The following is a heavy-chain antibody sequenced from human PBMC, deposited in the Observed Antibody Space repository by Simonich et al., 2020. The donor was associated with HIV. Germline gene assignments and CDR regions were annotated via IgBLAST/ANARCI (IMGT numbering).Heavy chain of an antibody. CDR1: GGSFNGYY. Sequence: QVQLQQWGAGLLKSSETLSLTCAVYGGSFNGYYWTWIRQPPGKGLEWIGEINHSGSTDYNPSLKSRVTISVDTSKNQFSLKLSSVTAADTAVFYCARRSGYDLDYWGQGTLVTVSS. J-gene: IGHJ4*02. CDR3: ARRSGYDLDY. D-gene: IGHD5-12*01. CDR2: INHSGST. V-gene: IGHV4-34*01.